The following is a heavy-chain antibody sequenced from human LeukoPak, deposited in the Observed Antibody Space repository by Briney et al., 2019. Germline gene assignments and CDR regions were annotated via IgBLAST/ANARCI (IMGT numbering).Heavy chain of an antibody. V-gene: IGHV3-48*03. D-gene: IGHD3-22*01. CDR3: ARDHYYDSSGYYY. CDR2: ISSSGSTI. J-gene: IGHJ4*02. Sequence: PGGSLRLSCAASGFAFDNYAMSWVRQAPGKGLEWVSYISSSGSTIYYADSVKGRFTISRDNAKNSLYLQMSSLRAEDTAVYYCARDHYYDSSGYYYWGQGTLVTVSS. CDR1: GFAFDNYA.